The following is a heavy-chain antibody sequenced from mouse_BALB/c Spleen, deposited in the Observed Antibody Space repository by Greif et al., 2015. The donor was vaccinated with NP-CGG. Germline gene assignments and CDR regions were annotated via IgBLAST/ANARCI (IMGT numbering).Heavy chain of an antibody. Sequence: QVQLQQSGAELVKPGASVKLSCKASGYTFTSYWMHWVKQRPGQGLEWIGEIDPSDSYTNYNQKFKGKATLTVDKSSSSTYIQLSSLTSEDSAVYYCASPRRGYAMDYWGQGTSVTVSS. V-gene: IGHV1-69*02. CDR2: IDPSDSYT. CDR3: ASPRRGYAMDY. J-gene: IGHJ4*01. CDR1: GYTFTSYW.